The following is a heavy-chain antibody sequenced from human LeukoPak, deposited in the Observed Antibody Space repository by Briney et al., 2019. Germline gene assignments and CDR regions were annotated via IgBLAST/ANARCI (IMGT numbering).Heavy chain of an antibody. D-gene: IGHD4-23*01. CDR1: GGSISDSSYY. J-gene: IGHJ4*02. V-gene: IGHV4-39*01. Sequence: SETLSLTCIVSGGSISDSSYYWGWIRQPPGKGLEWIGSIYYSGSAYYNPSLKSRVTISVDTSKNQFSLKLTSVTAADTAVYYCARHWVVTPNYWGQGTLVTVSS. CDR3: ARHWVVTPNY. CDR2: IYYSGSA.